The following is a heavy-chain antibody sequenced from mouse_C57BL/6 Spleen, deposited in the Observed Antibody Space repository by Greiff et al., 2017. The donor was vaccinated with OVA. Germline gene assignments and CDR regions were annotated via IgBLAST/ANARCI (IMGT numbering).Heavy chain of an antibody. J-gene: IGHJ4*01. V-gene: IGHV1-55*01. CDR2: IYPGSGST. Sequence: QVQLKQPGAELVKPGASVKMSCKASGYTFTSYWINWVKQRPGQGLEWIGDIYPGSGSTNYNEKFKSKATLTVDTSSSTAYMQLSSLTSKASAVYYGARRGGYGDSYYYAFDYWGQGTSVTVSS. CDR3: ARRGGYGDSYYYAFDY. D-gene: IGHD2-2*01. CDR1: GYTFTSYW.